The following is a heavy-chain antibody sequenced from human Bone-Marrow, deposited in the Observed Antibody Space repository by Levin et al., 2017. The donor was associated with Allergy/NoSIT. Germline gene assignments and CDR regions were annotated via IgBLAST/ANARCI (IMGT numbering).Heavy chain of an antibody. CDR2: INPDGTKI. V-gene: IGHV3-74*01. J-gene: IGHJ4*02. CDR3: ARGQHDNTYHFDY. Sequence: GGSLRLSCAASGFTFSNYWIHWVRQTPGEGLVWVSRINPDGTKIHHADSVKGRITISRDNAKNMVYLQVNSLRIEDTAVYYCARGQHDNTYHFDYWGQGTLVTVSS. CDR1: GFTFSNYW. D-gene: IGHD1-1*01.